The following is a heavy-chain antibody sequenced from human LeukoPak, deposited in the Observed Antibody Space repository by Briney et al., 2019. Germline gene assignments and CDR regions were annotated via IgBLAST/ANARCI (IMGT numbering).Heavy chain of an antibody. D-gene: IGHD2-15*01. Sequence: SETLPLTCTVSGGSISSSSYYWGWIRQPPGKGLEWIGSIYYSGSTYYNPSLKSRVTISVDTSKNQFSLKLTSVTAADTAVYYCGRHESRGGSCSFDPWGQGTLVTVSS. J-gene: IGHJ5*02. CDR1: GGSISSSSYY. CDR2: IYYSGST. CDR3: GRHESRGGSCSFDP. V-gene: IGHV4-39*01.